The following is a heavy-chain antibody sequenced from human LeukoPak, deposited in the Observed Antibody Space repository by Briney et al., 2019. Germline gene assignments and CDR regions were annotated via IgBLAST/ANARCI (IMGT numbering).Heavy chain of an antibody. Sequence: GESLKIYCQGSGYSFTSYWIGWVRQMPGKGLEWVGIIYPGDSDTRYTASFQAQVTISADKPISTAYLQWSSLQASDTAMYYCAGLDSSGWYYFDYWGQGTLVTVSS. D-gene: IGHD6-19*01. CDR1: GYSFTSYW. CDR3: AGLDSSGWYYFDY. J-gene: IGHJ4*02. CDR2: IYPGDSDT. V-gene: IGHV5-51*01.